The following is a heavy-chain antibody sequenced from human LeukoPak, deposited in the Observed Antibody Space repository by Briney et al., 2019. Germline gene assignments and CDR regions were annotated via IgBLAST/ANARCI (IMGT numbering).Heavy chain of an antibody. D-gene: IGHD4-17*01. CDR1: GFSLNTHGVG. Sequence: SGPTLVNPTQTLTLTCTFSGFSLNTHGVGVGWIRQSPGKALEWLALIYWNDDKRYSPSLESRLTISKDTSKNQVVLTVTDMDPVDTATYYCAHSRLEGGDYFYTWIDPWGQGTLVTVSS. J-gene: IGHJ5*02. CDR3: AHSRLEGGDYFYTWIDP. CDR2: IYWNDDK. V-gene: IGHV2-5*01.